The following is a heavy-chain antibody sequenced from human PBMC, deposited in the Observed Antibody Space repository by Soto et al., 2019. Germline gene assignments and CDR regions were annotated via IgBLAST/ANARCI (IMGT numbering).Heavy chain of an antibody. V-gene: IGHV3-30-3*01. Sequence: GGSLRLSCAASGFTFSSYVMHWVRQGPGKGLEWVAVISSDGGNEYYADSVKGRFTISRDNSKNTLYLRMNSLKGEDTAVYYCAREVTDEYYYYGMDVWGQGTTVTVSS. D-gene: IGHD2-21*02. CDR3: AREVTDEYYYYGMDV. J-gene: IGHJ6*02. CDR2: ISSDGGNE. CDR1: GFTFSSYV.